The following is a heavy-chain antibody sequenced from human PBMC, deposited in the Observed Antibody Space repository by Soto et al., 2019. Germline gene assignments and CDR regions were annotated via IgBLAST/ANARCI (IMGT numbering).Heavy chain of an antibody. J-gene: IGHJ4*02. CDR1: GGSISSDY. CDR2: IYNSVST. V-gene: IGHV4-59*12. CDR3: AIYSSIGAYDGY. Sequence: QVQLQESGPGRVKPSETLSLTCTVSGGSISSDYWSWIRQPPGKGLEWIGYIYNSVSTNYNPSLKRRVTISVDTSKNQFSLKLSSVTAADTAVYYCAIYSSIGAYDGYWGQGTVVTVSS. D-gene: IGHD3-16*01.